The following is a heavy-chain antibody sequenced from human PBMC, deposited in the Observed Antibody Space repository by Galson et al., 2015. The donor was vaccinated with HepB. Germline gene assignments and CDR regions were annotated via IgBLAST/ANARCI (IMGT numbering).Heavy chain of an antibody. CDR2: FDPEDGET. CDR3: ATTGWLLPNSALVDAFDI. CDR1: GYTLTKLS. Sequence: SVKVSCKVSGYTLTKLSMHWVRQAPGKGLEWMGGFDPEDGETIYAQKFQGRVTMTEDTSTDTAYMELSSLRSEDTAVYYCATTGWLLPNSALVDAFDIWGQGTMVTVSS. D-gene: IGHD3-22*01. J-gene: IGHJ3*02. V-gene: IGHV1-24*01.